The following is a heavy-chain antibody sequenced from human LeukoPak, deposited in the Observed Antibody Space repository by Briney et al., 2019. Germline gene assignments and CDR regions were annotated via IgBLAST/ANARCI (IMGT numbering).Heavy chain of an antibody. J-gene: IGHJ4*02. CDR1: GITLSNYG. V-gene: IGHV3-23*01. Sequence: GGSLRLSCAVSGITLSNYGMSWVRQAPGKGLEWVAGISDSGGSTTYADSVKGRFTISRDNPKNTLFLQMNSLRVEDTAVYFCAKRGVVIRVILVGFHKQAYYFDSWGQGALVTVSS. CDR2: ISDSGGST. CDR3: AKRGVVIRVILVGFHKQAYYFDS. D-gene: IGHD3-22*01.